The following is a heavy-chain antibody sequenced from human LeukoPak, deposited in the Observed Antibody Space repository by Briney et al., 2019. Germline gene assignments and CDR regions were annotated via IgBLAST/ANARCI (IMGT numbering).Heavy chain of an antibody. CDR2: MNPVSGNA. V-gene: IGHV1-8*01. CDR3: ARAPMGAAALY. D-gene: IGHD6-13*01. Sequence: ASVKVSCKASGYTFTNFDINWVRQAPGQGLEWMGWMNPVSGNAGSAQKFQGRVTLTRDTTISTAYMELSSLRSDDTAFYYCARAPMGAAALYWGQGTLVTVSS. CDR1: GYTFTNFD. J-gene: IGHJ4*02.